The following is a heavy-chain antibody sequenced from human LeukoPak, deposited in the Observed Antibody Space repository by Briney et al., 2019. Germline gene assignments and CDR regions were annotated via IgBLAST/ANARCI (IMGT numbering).Heavy chain of an antibody. Sequence: SETLSLTCTDPGGSLSSYYGSWMRQPPGKGLEWIGYIYYSGSTVYNPSLQSRFTIPVHSSKNQYSLKLSSVTAADTAVYYCARDSYGSASPDWWGQGTLGTVSS. CDR1: GGSLSSYY. D-gene: IGHD3-10*01. J-gene: IGHJ4*02. V-gene: IGHV4-59*01. CDR3: ARDSYGSASPDW. CDR2: IYYSGST.